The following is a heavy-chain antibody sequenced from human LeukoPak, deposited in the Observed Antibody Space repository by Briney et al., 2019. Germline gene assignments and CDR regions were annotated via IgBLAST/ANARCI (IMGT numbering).Heavy chain of an antibody. J-gene: IGHJ6*03. CDR3: ARAGNYYCYYYMDV. V-gene: IGHV1-2*02. CDR1: GYTFTGYY. CDR2: INPNSGGT. Sequence: ASVKVSCKASGYTFTGYYMHWVRQAPGQGLEWMGWINPNSGGTNYAQKFQGRATMTRDTSISTAYMELSRLRSDDTAVYYCARAGNYYCYYYMDVWGKGTTVTVSS.